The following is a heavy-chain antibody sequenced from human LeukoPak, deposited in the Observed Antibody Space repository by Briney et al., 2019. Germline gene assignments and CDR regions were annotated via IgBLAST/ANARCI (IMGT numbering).Heavy chain of an antibody. CDR3: ASYNWNYVMAFDI. D-gene: IGHD1-7*01. V-gene: IGHV4-4*07. J-gene: IGHJ3*02. CDR2: IYTSGST. Sequence: SETLSLTCTVSGGSISSYYWSWIRQPAGKGLEWIGRIYTSGSTNYNPSLKSRVTMSVDTSENQFSLKLSSVTAADTAVYYCASYNWNYVMAFDIWGQGTMVTVSS. CDR1: GGSISSYY.